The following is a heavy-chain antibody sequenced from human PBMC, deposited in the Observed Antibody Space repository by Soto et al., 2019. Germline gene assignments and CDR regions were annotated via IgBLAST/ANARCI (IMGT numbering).Heavy chain of an antibody. Sequence: GGSLRLSCAASGFTFSSYGMHWVRQAPGRGLEWVAVISYDGSNKYYADSVKGRFTISRDNSKNTLYLQMNSLRAEDTAVYYCAGYSGYDFDYGMDVWGQGTTVTVSS. CDR1: GFTFSSYG. CDR3: AGYSGYDFDYGMDV. J-gene: IGHJ6*02. CDR2: ISYDGSNK. V-gene: IGHV3-30*03. D-gene: IGHD5-12*01.